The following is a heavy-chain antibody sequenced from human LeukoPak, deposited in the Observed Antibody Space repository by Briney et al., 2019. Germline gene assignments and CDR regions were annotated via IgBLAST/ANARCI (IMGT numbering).Heavy chain of an antibody. CDR3: TTVYCSSTSCYSPRMDV. CDR1: GFIFSNGW. CDR2: IKSRTDGGTT. V-gene: IGHV3-15*01. D-gene: IGHD2-2*02. J-gene: IGHJ6*04. Sequence: GGSLRLSCAASGFIFSNGWMSWVRQAPGKGLEWVGRIKSRTDGGTTDYAAPVKGRFIISRDDSKNTLYLQMNSLKTEDTVVYYCTTVYCSSTSCYSPRMDVWGKGTTVTVSS.